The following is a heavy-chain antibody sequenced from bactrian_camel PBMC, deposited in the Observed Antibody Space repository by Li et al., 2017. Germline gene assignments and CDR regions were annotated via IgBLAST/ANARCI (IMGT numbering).Heavy chain of an antibody. CDR1: GWTFADSD. CDR2: MGSDGST. Sequence: QVQLVESGGGSVQAGETLRLSCTATGWTFADSDKGWYRQAPGNECGLVSRMGSDGSTYYADSVKGRFTISRDNAKDTVYLQMNSLKPEDTAVYYCAAGSGWKYNYWGQGTQVTVS. CDR3: AAGSGWKYNY. D-gene: IGHD3*01. J-gene: IGHJ4*01. V-gene: IGHV3S63*01.